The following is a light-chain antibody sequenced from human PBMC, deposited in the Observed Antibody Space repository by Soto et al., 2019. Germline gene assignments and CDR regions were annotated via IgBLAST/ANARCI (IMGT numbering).Light chain of an antibody. CDR3: SSYAAGNNFYFV. Sequence: QSVLTQPPSASGSPGQSVTISCTGTSSDVGGYNYVSWYQQYPGRAPKLMIYEVTKRPSGVPDRFSGSKSGNTASLTVSGLQAADEADYYCSSYAAGNNFYFVFGGGTKLTVL. CDR2: EVT. J-gene: IGLJ3*02. V-gene: IGLV2-8*01. CDR1: SSDVGGYNY.